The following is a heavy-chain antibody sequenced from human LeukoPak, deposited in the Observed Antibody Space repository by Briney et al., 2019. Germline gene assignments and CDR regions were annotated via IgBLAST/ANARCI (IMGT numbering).Heavy chain of an antibody. CDR3: PRVSYYYGSEAPYYFDY. V-gene: IGHV1-69*05. D-gene: IGHD3-10*01. CDR1: GGTFSSYA. Sequence: SVKVSCKASGGTFSSYAISWVRQAPGQGLEWMGRIIPIFGTANYAQKFQGRVTITTDESTSTAYMELSSLRSEDTAVYYCPRVSYYYGSEAPYYFDYWGQGTLVTVSS. CDR2: IIPIFGTA. J-gene: IGHJ4*02.